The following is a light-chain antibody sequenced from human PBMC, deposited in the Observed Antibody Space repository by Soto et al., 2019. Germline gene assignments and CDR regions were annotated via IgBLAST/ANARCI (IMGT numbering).Light chain of an antibody. V-gene: IGKV3-15*01. Sequence: EIVMTQSPATLSVSPGERAALSCRASQSVSSSLAWYQQKPGQAPRLLIYGASTRATGIPARFSGSGSGTEFTLTISSLEPEDFAVYYCQQRSNWPLTFGGGTKVDIK. CDR1: QSVSSS. CDR3: QQRSNWPLT. J-gene: IGKJ4*01. CDR2: GAS.